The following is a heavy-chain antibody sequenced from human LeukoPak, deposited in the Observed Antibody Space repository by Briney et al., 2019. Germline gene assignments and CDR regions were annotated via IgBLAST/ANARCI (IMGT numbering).Heavy chain of an antibody. D-gene: IGHD3-10*01. CDR1: GFTFSSYS. V-gene: IGHV3-21*01. J-gene: IGHJ3*01. Sequence: GGSLRLSCAASGFTFSSYSMNWVRQAPGKGLEWVSSISSSSSYIYYADSVKGRFTISRDNAKNSLYLQMNSLRAEDTAVYYCASSSPGDFGPSFWGQGTMVTVSS. CDR3: ASSSPGDFGPSF. CDR2: ISSSSSYI.